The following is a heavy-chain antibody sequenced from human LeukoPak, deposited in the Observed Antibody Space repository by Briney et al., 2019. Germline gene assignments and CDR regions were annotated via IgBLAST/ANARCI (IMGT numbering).Heavy chain of an antibody. CDR3: AKAYRYGYDY. CDR1: GFTFSSYG. J-gene: IGHJ4*02. D-gene: IGHD5-18*01. CDR2: IWYDGSNK. Sequence: GGSLRLSCVASGFTFSSYGMHWVRQAPGKGLEWVAFIWYDGSNKYYADSVKGRFTISRDNSKNTLSLQMSSLRPDDTAVYYCAKAYRYGYDYWGQGTLVTVSS. V-gene: IGHV3-30*02.